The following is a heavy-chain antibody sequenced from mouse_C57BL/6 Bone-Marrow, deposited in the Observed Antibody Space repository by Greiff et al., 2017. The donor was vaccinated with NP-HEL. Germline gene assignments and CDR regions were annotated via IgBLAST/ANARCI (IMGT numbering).Heavy chain of an antibody. CDR1: GFTFSDAW. V-gene: IGHV6-6*01. CDR2: IRNKANNHAT. J-gene: IGHJ3*01. Sequence: EVQLVESGGGLVQPGGSMKLSCAASGFTFSDAWMDWVRQSPEKGLEWVAEIRNKANNHATYYAESVKGRFTISRDDSKSSVYLQMNSLRAEDTGIYYCTPCPPWFAYWGQGTLVTVSA. CDR3: TPCPPWFAY.